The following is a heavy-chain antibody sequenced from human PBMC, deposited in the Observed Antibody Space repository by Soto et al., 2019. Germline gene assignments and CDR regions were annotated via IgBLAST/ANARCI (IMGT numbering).Heavy chain of an antibody. Sequence: EVQLVESGGGLVQPGGSLKLPCAASGFTFTGSAMHWVRPASGKGLEWVGRTRMKPNTYATSYAASVKGSFTISRDDSKNTAYLQMNSPKTEDTAVYYCMGELPTGVYWGQGTLVTVSS. CDR3: MGELPTGVY. D-gene: IGHD1-26*01. CDR1: GFTFTGSA. CDR2: TRMKPNTYAT. V-gene: IGHV3-73*02. J-gene: IGHJ4*02.